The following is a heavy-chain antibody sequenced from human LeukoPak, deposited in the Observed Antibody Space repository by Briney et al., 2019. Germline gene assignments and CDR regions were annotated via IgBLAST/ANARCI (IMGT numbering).Heavy chain of an antibody. V-gene: IGHV3-30-3*01. CDR2: ISYDGSNK. CDR3: AGDASGSGSYYYYYYGMDV. J-gene: IGHJ6*02. D-gene: IGHD3-10*01. CDR1: GFTFSSYA. Sequence: HPGRSLRLSCAASGFTFSSYAMHWVRQAPGKGLEWVAVISYDGSNKYYADSVKGRFTISRDNSKNTLYLQMNSLRAEDTAVYYCAGDASGSGSYYYYYYGMDVWGQGTTVTVSS.